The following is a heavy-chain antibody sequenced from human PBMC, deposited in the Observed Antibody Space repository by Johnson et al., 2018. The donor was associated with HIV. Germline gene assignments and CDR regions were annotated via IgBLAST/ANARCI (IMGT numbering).Heavy chain of an antibody. D-gene: IGHD6-6*01. V-gene: IGHV3-33*08. Sequence: VQLVESGGGLVQPGGSLRLSCAASGFTFSTYWMHWVRQAPGKGLEWLAVIWYDGSNKYYADSVKGRFTISRDNAKNTLYMQMNSLRAEDTAVYYCARAVYSSSSSCAFDIWGQGTMVTVSS. CDR2: IWYDGSNK. J-gene: IGHJ3*02. CDR1: GFTFSTYW. CDR3: ARAVYSSSSSCAFDI.